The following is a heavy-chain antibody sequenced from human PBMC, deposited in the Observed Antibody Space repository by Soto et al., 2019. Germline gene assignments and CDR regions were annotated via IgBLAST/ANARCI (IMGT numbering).Heavy chain of an antibody. CDR3: ARGVYGSGNYYTGPSAFAI. CDR2: TIPVFNTA. D-gene: IGHD3-10*01. CDR1: GGTLSDHG. Sequence: QVQLEQSGAEVKKPGSSVKVSCKASGGTLSDHGVAWLRQAPGQGLELMGGTIPVFNTAEYAQEFEGRGTVTTDTFTNIAYMELTSLRSEDTSFYFCARGVYGSGNYYTGPSAFAIWGQGTMVIVSS. V-gene: IGHV1-69*06. J-gene: IGHJ3*02.